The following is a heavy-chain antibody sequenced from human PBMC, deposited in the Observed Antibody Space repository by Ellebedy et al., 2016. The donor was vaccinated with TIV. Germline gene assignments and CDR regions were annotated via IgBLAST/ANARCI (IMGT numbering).Heavy chain of an antibody. CDR1: GGSMSGTSYY. V-gene: IGHV4-39*01. CDR2: IYYSGGA. CDR3: TAYDSDD. J-gene: IGHJ4*02. D-gene: IGHD5-12*01. Sequence: SETLSLXXSVSGGSMSGTSYYWGWIRQPPGKGLEWIGSIYYSGGAYNNPSLEDRVTLSVDTSKNQFSLSLTSVTAADTAVYYCTAYDSDDWGQGTLVTVSS.